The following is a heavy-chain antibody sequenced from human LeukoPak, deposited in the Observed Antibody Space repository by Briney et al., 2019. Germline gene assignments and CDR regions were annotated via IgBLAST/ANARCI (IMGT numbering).Heavy chain of an antibody. V-gene: IGHV4-59*11. CDR1: GGSMSSHY. J-gene: IGHJ4*02. Sequence: SETLSLTCTVSGGSMSSHYWTWIRQPPRKGQEWIAYIYYTGSTNYNPSPRSRVTISVDPSKNQFSLKLSSVTAADTAVYYCARRGSYSSWYYFDYWGQGTLVTVSS. D-gene: IGHD1-26*01. CDR2: IYYTGST. CDR3: ARRGSYSSWYYFDY.